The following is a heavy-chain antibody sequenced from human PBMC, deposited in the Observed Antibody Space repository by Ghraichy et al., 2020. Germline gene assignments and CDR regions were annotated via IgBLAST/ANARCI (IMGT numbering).Heavy chain of an antibody. CDR2: ISAYNGNT. CDR3: ARVWTRRISVFEPPNWFDP. CDR1: GYTFTSYG. Sequence: ASVKVSCKASGYTFTSYGISWVRQAPGQGLEWMGWISAYNGNTNYAQKLQGRVTMTTDTSTSTAYMELRSLRSDDTAVYYCARVWTRRISVFEPPNWFDPWGQGTLVTVSS. V-gene: IGHV1-18*04. D-gene: IGHD3/OR15-3a*01. J-gene: IGHJ5*02.